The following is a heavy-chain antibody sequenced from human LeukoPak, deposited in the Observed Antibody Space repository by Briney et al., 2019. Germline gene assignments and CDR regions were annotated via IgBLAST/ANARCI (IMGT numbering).Heavy chain of an antibody. J-gene: IGHJ6*03. Sequence: SETLSLTCAVYGGSFSGYYWSWIRQPPGKGLEWIGEINHSGSTNYNPSLKSRVTISVDTPKNQFSLKLSSVTAADTAVYYCARGYCTNGVCSENYYYYYMDVWGKGTTVTVSS. CDR1: GGSFSGYY. D-gene: IGHD2-8*01. CDR3: ARGYCTNGVCSENYYYYYMDV. V-gene: IGHV4-34*01. CDR2: INHSGST.